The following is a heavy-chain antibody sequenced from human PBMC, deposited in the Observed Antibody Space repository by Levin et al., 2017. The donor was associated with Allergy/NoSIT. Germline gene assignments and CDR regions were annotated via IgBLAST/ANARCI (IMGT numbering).Heavy chain of an antibody. CDR2: INTDGSTT. V-gene: IGHV3-74*01. D-gene: IGHD1-26*01. Sequence: GESLKISCAASGFTFSSYWMHWVRQAPGKGLVWVSRINTDGSTTNYADSVKGRFTISRDNAKNTLYLQMNSLRAEHTAVYYCARALIVGATSDGDYWGQGTLVTVSS. J-gene: IGHJ4*02. CDR3: ARALIVGATSDGDY. CDR1: GFTFSSYW.